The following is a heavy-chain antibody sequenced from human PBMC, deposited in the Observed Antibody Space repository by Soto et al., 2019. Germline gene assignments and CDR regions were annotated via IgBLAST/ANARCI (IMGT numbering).Heavy chain of an antibody. J-gene: IGHJ5*02. D-gene: IGHD3-16*01. CDR2: INAENGNT. Sequence: ASVKVSCKASGYTFTSYAMHWVRQAPGQRLEWMGCINAENGNTKYSQKFQGRVTMTEDTSTNTAYMELSSLRSDDTAVYYCGRDQQYVWGRYNWFDPWGQGTLVTSPQ. CDR3: GRDQQYVWGRYNWFDP. V-gene: IGHV1-3*01. CDR1: GYTFTSYA.